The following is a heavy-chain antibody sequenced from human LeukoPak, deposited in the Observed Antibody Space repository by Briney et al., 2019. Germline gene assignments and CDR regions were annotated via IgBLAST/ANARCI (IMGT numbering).Heavy chain of an antibody. D-gene: IGHD6-19*01. CDR2: VSGDGGRT. V-gene: IGHV3-23*01. J-gene: IGHJ1*01. Sequence: GGSLRLSCAASGFTFSTYAMNWVRQAPGKGLEWVSAVSGDGGRTYYADSVKGRFTISRDNSKNTLYLQMNSLRAEDTAVYYCAKAWDSSGWGPQYFYHRGQGTLVTVSS. CDR1: GFTFSTYA. CDR3: AKAWDSSGWGPQYFYH.